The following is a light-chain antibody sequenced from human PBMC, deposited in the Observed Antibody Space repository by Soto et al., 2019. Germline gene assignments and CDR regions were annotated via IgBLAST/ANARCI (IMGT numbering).Light chain of an antibody. CDR3: QQYNSYSRT. V-gene: IGKV1-5*03. J-gene: IGKJ1*01. CDR2: KAS. Sequence: DIQMTQSPSTLSASVGDRVTITCRASQSISNWLAWYQQKPGKAPKLLIYKASSLESGVPSRFSGSGSGTEFTLTISSLQPDDFATYYCQQYNSYSRTFGQVTKVDI. CDR1: QSISNW.